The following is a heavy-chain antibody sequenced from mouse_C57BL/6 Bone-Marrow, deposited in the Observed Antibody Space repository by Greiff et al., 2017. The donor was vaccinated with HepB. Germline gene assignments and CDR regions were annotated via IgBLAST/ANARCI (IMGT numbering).Heavy chain of an antibody. CDR1: GYTFTDHT. CDR2: IYPRDGST. D-gene: IGHD2-5*01. J-gene: IGHJ2*01. V-gene: IGHV1-78*01. CDR3: AREGYYSNYVVGFDY. Sequence: QVQLQQSDAELVKPGASVKISCKVSGYTFTDHTIHWMKQRPEQGLEWIGYIYPRDGSTKYNEKFKGKATLTADKSSSTAYMQLNSLTSEDSAVYFCAREGYYSNYVVGFDYWGQGTTLTVSS.